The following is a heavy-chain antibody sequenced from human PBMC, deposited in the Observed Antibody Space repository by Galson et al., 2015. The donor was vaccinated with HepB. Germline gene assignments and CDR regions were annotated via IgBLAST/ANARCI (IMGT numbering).Heavy chain of an antibody. CDR1: GFTFSSCA. D-gene: IGHD3-10*01. CDR2: ISYDGSNK. Sequence: SLRLSCAASGFTFSSCAMHWVRQAPGKGLEWVAVISYDGSNKYYADSVKGRFTIPRDNSKNTLYLQMNSLRAEDTAVYYCARDPFATTIVRGVMRWFDPWGQGTLVTVSS. CDR3: ARDPFATTIVRGVMRWFDP. J-gene: IGHJ5*02. V-gene: IGHV3-30*04.